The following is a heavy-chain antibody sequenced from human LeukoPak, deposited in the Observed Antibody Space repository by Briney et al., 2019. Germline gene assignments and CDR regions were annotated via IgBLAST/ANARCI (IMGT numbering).Heavy chain of an antibody. CDR2: FDPEDGET. J-gene: IGHJ4*02. D-gene: IGHD6-13*01. V-gene: IGHV1-24*01. CDR3: ATVRVAAARASGYFDY. Sequence: GASVKVSCKVSGYTLTELSMHWVRQAPGKGLEWMGGFDPEDGETIYAQKFQGRVTMTEDTSTGTAYMELSSLRSEDTAVYYCATVRVAAARASGYFDYWGQGTLVTVSS. CDR1: GYTLTELS.